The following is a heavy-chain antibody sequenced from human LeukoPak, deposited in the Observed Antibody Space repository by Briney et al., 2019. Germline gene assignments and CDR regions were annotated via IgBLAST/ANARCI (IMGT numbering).Heavy chain of an antibody. J-gene: IGHJ4*02. D-gene: IGHD3-22*01. CDR1: GFTFSRHA. V-gene: IGHV3-23*01. CDR2: ISGSGGFT. Sequence: GGFLRLSCAASGFTFSRHAMSWVRQAPGKGLEWVSGISGSGGFTYYADSVKGRFTISRDNSKNTLYLQMNSLRAEDTVVYYCATAYYYDSRGYDPLDYWGQGTLVTVSS. CDR3: ATAYYYDSRGYDPLDY.